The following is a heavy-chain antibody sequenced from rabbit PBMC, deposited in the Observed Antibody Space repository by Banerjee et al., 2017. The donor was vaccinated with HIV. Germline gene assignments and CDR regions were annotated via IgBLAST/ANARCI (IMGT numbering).Heavy chain of an antibody. CDR2: IDPVFGST. J-gene: IGHJ4*01. CDR1: GFDFSTYG. D-gene: IGHD3-1*01. Sequence: QSLEESGGDLVKPGGSLKLSCKASGFDFSTYGVTWVRQAPGKGLEWIGYIDPVFGSTYYASWVNGRFTISSDNAQNTLYLQLNSLTAADTATYFCAKGIFFDTHGYDYYFNLWGPGTLVTVS. V-gene: IGHV1S7*01. CDR3: AKGIFFDTHGYDYYFNL.